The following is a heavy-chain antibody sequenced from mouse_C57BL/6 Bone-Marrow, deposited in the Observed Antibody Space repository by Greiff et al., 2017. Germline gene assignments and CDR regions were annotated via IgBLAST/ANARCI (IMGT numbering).Heavy chain of an antibody. D-gene: IGHD1-1*01. CDR3: AREGITTVVATPYYYAMDY. J-gene: IGHJ4*01. Sequence: VQLQQSGAELVRPGASVKLSCKASGYTFTDYYINWVKQRPGQGLEWIARIYPGSCNTYYNEKFKGKATLTAEKSYRTAYMQLSSLTSEAAAVYFCAREGITTVVATPYYYAMDYWGQGTSVTVSS. V-gene: IGHV1-76*01. CDR2: IYPGSCNT. CDR1: GYTFTDYY.